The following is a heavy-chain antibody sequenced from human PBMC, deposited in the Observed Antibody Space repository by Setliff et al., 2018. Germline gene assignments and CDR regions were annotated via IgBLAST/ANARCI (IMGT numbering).Heavy chain of an antibody. J-gene: IGHJ3*02. CDR1: GFTLTSYP. V-gene: IGHV1-3*01. D-gene: IGHD3-3*01. Sequence: ASVKVSCKASGFTLTSYPIHWVRQAPGQRLEWMGWINPDNGNRKYSQRFQGRVTITRDTSASTVFLELSTLRSEDAAVYYCTRDFLGATASFDIWGQGTMVTV. CDR2: INPDNGNR. CDR3: TRDFLGATASFDI.